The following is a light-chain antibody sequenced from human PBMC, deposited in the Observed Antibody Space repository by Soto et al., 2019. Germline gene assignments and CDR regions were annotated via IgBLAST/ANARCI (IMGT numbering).Light chain of an antibody. CDR2: AAS. J-gene: IGKJ3*01. CDR3: QQSYSTLFT. Sequence: DIQMTQSPSSLSASVGDRVTITCRASQTIIRYLNWYQQKPGRAPNLLIYAASSLHTGVPSRFSASGSGTEFTLTIGSLQPEDSATYYCQQSYSTLFTFGPGTRVEIK. V-gene: IGKV1-39*01. CDR1: QTIIRY.